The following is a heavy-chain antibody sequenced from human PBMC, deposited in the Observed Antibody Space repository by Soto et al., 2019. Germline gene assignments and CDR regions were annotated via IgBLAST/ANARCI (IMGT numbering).Heavy chain of an antibody. V-gene: IGHV3-30-3*01. D-gene: IGHD3-3*01. CDR2: ISYDGSNK. J-gene: IGHJ6*02. Sequence: QVQLVESGGGVVQPGRSLRLSCAASGFTFSSYAMHWVRQAPGKGLEWVAVISYDGSNKYYADSVKGRFTISRDNSKNTLYLQMNSLRAEDTAVYYCAREREDFWSGYYYRPYYYGMDVWGQGTTVTVSS. CDR1: GFTFSSYA. CDR3: AREREDFWSGYYYRPYYYGMDV.